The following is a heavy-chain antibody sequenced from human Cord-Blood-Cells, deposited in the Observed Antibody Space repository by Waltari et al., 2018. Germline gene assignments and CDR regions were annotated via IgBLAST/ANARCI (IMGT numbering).Heavy chain of an antibody. J-gene: IGHJ2*01. D-gene: IGHD3-10*01. CDR2: IVPILGIA. V-gene: IGHV1-69*04. CDR3: ARDVGYYYGSGSYWYFDL. CDR1: GGTFSSYA. Sequence: QVQLVQSGAEVKKPGSSVKVSCKASGGTFSSYAISWVRQAPGQGFEWMGGIVPILGIANSDHKFQGRLTITADESTSTAYMELSSLRSEDTAVYYCARDVGYYYGSGSYWYFDLWGRGTLVTVSS.